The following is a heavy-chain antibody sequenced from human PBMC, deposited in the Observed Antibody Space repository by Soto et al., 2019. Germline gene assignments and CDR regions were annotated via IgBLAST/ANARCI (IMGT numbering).Heavy chain of an antibody. D-gene: IGHD6-19*01. V-gene: IGHV1-24*01. Sequence: ASVKVSCKVSGYTLTELSMHLVRQAPGKGLEWMGGFDPEDGETIYAQKFQGRVTMTEDTSTDTAYMELSSLRSEDTAVYYCATSIAVAGTSFDYWGQGTLVTVSS. CDR1: GYTLTELS. J-gene: IGHJ4*02. CDR2: FDPEDGET. CDR3: ATSIAVAGTSFDY.